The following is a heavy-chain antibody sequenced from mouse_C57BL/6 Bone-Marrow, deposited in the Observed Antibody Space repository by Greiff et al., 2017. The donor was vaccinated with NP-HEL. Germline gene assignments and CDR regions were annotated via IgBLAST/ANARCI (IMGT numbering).Heavy chain of an antibody. CDR3: ARETSH. CDR1: GFTFSSYA. V-gene: IGHV5-4*01. CDR2: ISVGGSYT. J-gene: IGHJ4*01. Sequence: EVKVVESGGGLVKPGGSLKLSCAASGFTFSSYAMSWVRQTPEKRLEWVATISVGGSYTYYPDNVKGRFTISRDNAKNNLYLQMSHLKSEDTAMYYCARETSHWGQGTSVTVSS.